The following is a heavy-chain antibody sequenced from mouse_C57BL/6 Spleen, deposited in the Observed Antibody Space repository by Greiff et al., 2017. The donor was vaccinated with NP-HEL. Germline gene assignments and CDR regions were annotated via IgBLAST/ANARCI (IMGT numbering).Heavy chain of an antibody. CDR2: ISYDGSN. D-gene: IGHD2-4*01. CDR1: GYSITSGYY. V-gene: IGHV3-6*01. Sequence: EVKLQESGPGLVKPSQSLSLTCSVTGYSITSGYYWNWIRQFPGNKLEWMGYISYDGSNNYNPSLKNRISITRDTSKNQFFLKLNSVTTEDTATYYCAESQDYDWFAYWGQGTLVTVSA. J-gene: IGHJ3*01. CDR3: AESQDYDWFAY.